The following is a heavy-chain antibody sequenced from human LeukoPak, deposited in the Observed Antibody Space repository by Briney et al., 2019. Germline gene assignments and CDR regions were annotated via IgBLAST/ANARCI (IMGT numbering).Heavy chain of an antibody. CDR3: AGSPYSSSIDY. V-gene: IGHV4-59*08. Sequence: KASETLSLTCTVSGGSISSYYWSWIRQPPGRGLEWIGCISYSGSANYNPSLKSRVTISVDTSKNQFSLKLSSVTAADTAVYFCAGSPYSSSIDYWGQGTLVTVSS. J-gene: IGHJ4*02. D-gene: IGHD6-13*01. CDR2: ISYSGSA. CDR1: GGSISSYY.